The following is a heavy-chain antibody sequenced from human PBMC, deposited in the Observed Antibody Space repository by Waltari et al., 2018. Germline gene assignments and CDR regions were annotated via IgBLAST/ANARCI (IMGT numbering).Heavy chain of an antibody. J-gene: IGHJ5*02. V-gene: IGHV3-74*01. D-gene: IGHD6-13*01. CDR2: INSDGSST. CDR3: ARRVRAAAGTWFDP. CDR1: GFTFSRYW. Sequence: EVQLVESGGGLVHPGGSLRLSCAASGFTFSRYWMHWVPHAPGKGLVWVSRINSDGSSTSYADSVKGRFTISRDNAKNTLYLQMNSLRAEDTAVYYCARRVRAAAGTWFDPWGQGTLVTVSS.